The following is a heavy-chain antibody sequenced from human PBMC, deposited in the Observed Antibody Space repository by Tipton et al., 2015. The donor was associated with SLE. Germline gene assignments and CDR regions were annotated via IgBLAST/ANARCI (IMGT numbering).Heavy chain of an antibody. D-gene: IGHD4-17*01. V-gene: IGHV4-38-2*01. Sequence: TLSLTCAVSGYSISSGYYWGWIRQPPGKGLEWIGSIYHSGSTYYNPSLKSRVTISVDTSKNQFSLKLSSVTAADTAMYYCARYGDAFDIWGQGTMVTVSS. J-gene: IGHJ3*02. CDR1: GYSISSGYY. CDR2: IYHSGST. CDR3: ARYGDAFDI.